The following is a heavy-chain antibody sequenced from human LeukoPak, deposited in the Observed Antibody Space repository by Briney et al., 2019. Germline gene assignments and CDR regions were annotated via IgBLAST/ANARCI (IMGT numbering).Heavy chain of an antibody. D-gene: IGHD2-8*02. CDR2: ISSSSSST. CDR3: VRSITGGCMSSDL. Sequence: GGSLRLSCAASGFNFNDHYMSWIRQAPGKGLEWVSYISSSSSSTYYADSVKGRFSISRDNARNSLSLYLQMNDLRADDTAVYYCVRSITGGCMSSDLWGEGTTVTVSS. V-gene: IGHV3-11*04. J-gene: IGHJ3*01. CDR1: GFNFNDHY.